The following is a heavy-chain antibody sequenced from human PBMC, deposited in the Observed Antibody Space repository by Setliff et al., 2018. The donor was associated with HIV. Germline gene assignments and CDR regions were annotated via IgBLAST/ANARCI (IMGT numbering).Heavy chain of an antibody. J-gene: IGHJ4*02. Sequence: GGSLRLSCAASGFTFSSYGMHWVRQAPGKGPEWVAVIWYDGSNKYYADSVKGRFTISRDNSKNTLYLQMNSLRAEDTAVYYCAKDHESDYVFDYWGQGTLVTVSS. V-gene: IGHV3-33*06. D-gene: IGHD4-17*01. CDR3: AKDHESDYVFDY. CDR1: GFTFSSYG. CDR2: IWYDGSNK.